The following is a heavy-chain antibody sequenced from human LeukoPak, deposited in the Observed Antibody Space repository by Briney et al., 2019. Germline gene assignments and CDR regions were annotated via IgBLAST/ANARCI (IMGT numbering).Heavy chain of an antibody. V-gene: IGHV4-31*03. CDR2: IYYSGST. Sequence: SETLSLTCTVSGGSISSGGYYWSWIRQHPGKGLEWIGYIYYSGSTYYNPSLKSRVTISVDTSKNQFSLKLSSVTAADTAVYYCAREPHWDVSGMDVWGQGTTVTVSS. J-gene: IGHJ6*02. CDR1: GGSISSGGYY. CDR3: AREPHWDVSGMDV. D-gene: IGHD1-26*01.